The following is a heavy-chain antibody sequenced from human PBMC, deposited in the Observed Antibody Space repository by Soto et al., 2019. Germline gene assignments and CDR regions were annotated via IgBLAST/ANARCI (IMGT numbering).Heavy chain of an antibody. CDR3: ARALYSSSSEFFDY. Sequence: SETLSLTCTVSGGSISSYYWSWIRQPPGKGLEWIGYIYYSGSTNYNPSLKSRVTISVDTSKNQFSLKLSSVTAADTAVYYCARALYSSSSEFFDYWGQGTLVTVYS. D-gene: IGHD6-6*01. J-gene: IGHJ4*02. CDR1: GGSISSYY. CDR2: IYYSGST. V-gene: IGHV4-59*01.